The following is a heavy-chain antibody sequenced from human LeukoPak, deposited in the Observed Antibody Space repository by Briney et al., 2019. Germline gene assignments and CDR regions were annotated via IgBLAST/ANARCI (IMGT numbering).Heavy chain of an antibody. J-gene: IGHJ6*04. V-gene: IGHV1-24*01. D-gene: IGHD1-26*01. CDR1: GYTLTELS. Sequence: ASVKVSCKVSGYTLTELSMHWVRQAPGKGLEWMGGFDPEDGETIYAQKFQGRVTITADKSTSTAYMELSSLRSEDTAVYYYASPLKVGDVWGKGTTVTVSS. CDR2: FDPEDGET. CDR3: ASPLKVGDV.